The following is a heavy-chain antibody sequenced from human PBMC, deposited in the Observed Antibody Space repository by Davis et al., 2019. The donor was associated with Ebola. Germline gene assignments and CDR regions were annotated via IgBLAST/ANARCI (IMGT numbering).Heavy chain of an antibody. CDR3: AKDMGAMIVVVIDY. CDR1: GFTFSSYA. CDR2: ISGSGGST. Sequence: GESLKISCAASGFTFSSYAMSWVRQAPGKGLEWVSAISGSGGSTYYADSVKGRFTISRDNSKNTLYLQMNSLRAEDTAVYYCAKDMGAMIVVVIDYWGQGTLVTVSS. D-gene: IGHD3-22*01. J-gene: IGHJ4*02. V-gene: IGHV3-23*01.